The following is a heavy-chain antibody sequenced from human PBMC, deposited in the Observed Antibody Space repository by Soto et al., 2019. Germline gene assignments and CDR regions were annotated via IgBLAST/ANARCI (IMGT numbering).Heavy chain of an antibody. CDR2: ISSNSIYI. CDR3: ARVAKVVPAAPPDY. Sequence: GGSLRLSCAASGFTVSGYYMGWIRQPPGKGLEWVSSISSNSIYIYYADSVKGRFTISRDNAKNSLYLQMNSLRAEDTAVYYCARVAKVVPAAPPDYWGQGTLVTVSS. CDR1: GFTVSGYY. V-gene: IGHV3-21*01. J-gene: IGHJ4*02. D-gene: IGHD2-2*01.